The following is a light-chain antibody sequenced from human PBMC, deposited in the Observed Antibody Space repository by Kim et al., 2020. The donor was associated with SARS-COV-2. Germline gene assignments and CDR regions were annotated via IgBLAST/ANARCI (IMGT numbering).Light chain of an antibody. CDR3: SSYTSSSTLV. CDR1: SSGVGGYNY. CDR2: DVS. V-gene: IGLV2-14*04. J-gene: IGLJ2*01. Sequence: GQSSTISCTGTSSGVGGYNYVSWYQKHPGKAPKLMNYDVSKRPSGVSNRFSGSKSGNTASLTISGLQAEDEADYYCSSYTSSSTLVFGGGTQLTVL.